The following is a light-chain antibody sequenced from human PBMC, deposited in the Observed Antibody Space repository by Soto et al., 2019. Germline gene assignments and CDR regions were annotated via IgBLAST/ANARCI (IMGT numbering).Light chain of an antibody. CDR2: GNN. V-gene: IGLV1-40*01. CDR3: QSYDSRLTAYV. Sequence: QSVLTQPPSVSGAPGQRVTISCTGSSSSIGAGYDVHWYHQLPGAAPKLLVSGNNNRPSVVPDRFSASKSGTSASLAIIGLQTEDEAQYYCQSYDSRLTAYVFGTGTKVTVL. CDR1: SSSIGAGYD. J-gene: IGLJ1*01.